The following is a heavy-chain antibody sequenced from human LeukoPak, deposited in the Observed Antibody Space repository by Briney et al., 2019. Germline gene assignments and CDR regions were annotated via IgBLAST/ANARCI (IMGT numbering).Heavy chain of an antibody. V-gene: IGHV3-23*01. D-gene: IGHD3-10*01. CDR3: AKGGRELQGYYYYGMDV. Sequence: GGSLRLSCAASGFTFSSYAMSWVRQAPGKGLEWVSAISGSGGGTYYADSVKGRFTISRDNSKNTLYLQMNSLRAEDTAVYYCAKGGRELQGYYYYGMDVWGQGTTVTVSS. CDR2: ISGSGGGT. J-gene: IGHJ6*02. CDR1: GFTFSSYA.